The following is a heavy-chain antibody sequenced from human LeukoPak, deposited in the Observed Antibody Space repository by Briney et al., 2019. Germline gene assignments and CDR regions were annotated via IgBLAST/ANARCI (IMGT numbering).Heavy chain of an antibody. V-gene: IGHV3-7*01. CDR2: IKRDGSEK. J-gene: IGHJ6*04. CDR1: GFTSISYW. CDR3: AELGITMIGGV. D-gene: IGHD3-10*02. Sequence: AGGSLRLSCEASGFTSISYWMSWVRQAPGKGLEWVANIKRDGSEKYYVDSVKGRFTISRDNAKNSLYLQMNSLRAEDTAVYYCAELGITMIGGVWGKGTTVTISS.